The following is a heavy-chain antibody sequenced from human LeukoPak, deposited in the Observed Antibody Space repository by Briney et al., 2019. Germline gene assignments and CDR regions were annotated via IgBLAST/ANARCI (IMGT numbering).Heavy chain of an antibody. CDR2: IHTSGST. V-gene: IGHV4-4*07. J-gene: IGHJ5*02. CDR1: GGSISTYY. CDR3: ARGLVGTKGEQNWFDP. Sequence: PSETLSLTCTVSGGSISTYYWSWIRQPAGKGLEWIGRIHTSGSTNYNPSLKSRVTISVDKSKNQFSLKLSSVTAADTAVYYCARGLVGTKGEQNWFDPWGQGTLLTVSS. D-gene: IGHD1-26*01.